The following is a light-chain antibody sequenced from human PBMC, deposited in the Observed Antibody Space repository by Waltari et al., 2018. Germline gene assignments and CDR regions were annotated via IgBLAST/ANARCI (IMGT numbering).Light chain of an antibody. V-gene: IGLV2-14*03. CDR3: SSYTTGRTLYV. CDR1: SSDVGAYNY. Sequence: QSALTQPASVSGSRGQSITISCTGTSSDVGAYNYVSWYQPHPGKAPKLMISDGSKRPSGVSTRFSGSKSGNSASLTISGLQAEDEADYYCSSYTTGRTLYVFGTGTKVTVL. CDR2: DGS. J-gene: IGLJ1*01.